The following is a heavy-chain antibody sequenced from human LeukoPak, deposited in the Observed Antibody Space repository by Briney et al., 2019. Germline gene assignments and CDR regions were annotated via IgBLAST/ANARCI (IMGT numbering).Heavy chain of an antibody. D-gene: IGHD2-21*02. Sequence: SETLSLTCAASGGSFRGCYWSWLRQPPGKGLEWIGEINHSGSTNYNPSLKSRVTISVDTSKNQFSLKLSSVTAADTAVSYCARDRHIDCGGDCYSGFDPWGQGTLVTVSS. J-gene: IGHJ5*02. CDR3: ARDRHIDCGGDCYSGFDP. CDR2: INHSGST. CDR1: GGSFRGCY. V-gene: IGHV4-34*01.